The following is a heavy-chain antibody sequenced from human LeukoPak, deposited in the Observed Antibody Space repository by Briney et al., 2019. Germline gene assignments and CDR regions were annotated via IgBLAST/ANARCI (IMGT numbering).Heavy chain of an antibody. V-gene: IGHV4-59*01. D-gene: IGHD1-7*01. CDR3: ARAELPSLFDY. CDR2: IYYSGST. CDR1: GGSISSYY. J-gene: IGHJ4*02. Sequence: SETLSITCTVSGGSISSYYWSWIRQPPGKGLEWIGYIYYSGSTNYNPSLKSRVTISVDTSKNQFSLKLSSVTAADTAVYYCARAELPSLFDYWGQGTLVTVSS.